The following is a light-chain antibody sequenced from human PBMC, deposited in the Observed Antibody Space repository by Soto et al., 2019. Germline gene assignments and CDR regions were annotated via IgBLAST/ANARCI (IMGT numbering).Light chain of an antibody. Sequence: MVLAQSPGTLSLSPGERATLSCRASQSVSSYLAWYQQKPGQAPRLLIYDASNRATGIPARFSGSGSGTDFTLTISSLEPEDFAVYYCQQRSNWPLTFGGGTKVDIK. J-gene: IGKJ4*01. CDR1: QSVSSY. CDR3: QQRSNWPLT. CDR2: DAS. V-gene: IGKV3-11*01.